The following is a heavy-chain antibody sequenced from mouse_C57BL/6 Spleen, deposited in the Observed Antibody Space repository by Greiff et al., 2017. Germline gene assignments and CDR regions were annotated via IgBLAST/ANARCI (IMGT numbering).Heavy chain of an antibody. J-gene: IGHJ1*03. V-gene: IGHV3-8*01. D-gene: IGHD1-1*01. CDR2: ISSSGST. Sequence: EVKLVESGPGLAKPSQTLSLTCSVTGYSFTSYYWNWIRKFPGNKLEYMGYISSSGSTYYNPSLKSRISITRDTSKNQYYLQLNSVTTEDTATYYCARYNYGSSERYFDVWGTGTTVTVSS. CDR1: GYSFTSYY. CDR3: ARYNYGSSERYFDV.